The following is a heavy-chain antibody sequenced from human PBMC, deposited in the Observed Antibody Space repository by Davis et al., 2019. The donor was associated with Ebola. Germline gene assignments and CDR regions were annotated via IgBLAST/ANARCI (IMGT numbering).Heavy chain of an antibody. CDR3: ARMPTVTADHWYFDL. D-gene: IGHD4-17*01. CDR1: GDSISSHF. J-gene: IGHJ2*01. CDR2: VRYSGTT. V-gene: IGHV4-59*11. Sequence: MPGGSLRLSCTVSGDSISSHFWTWIRQPPGKGLEWIGHVRYSGTTHYNPSLKSRVTASLDTSKNHLSLSLRSVTAADTAVYYCARMPTVTADHWYFDLWAVAPWSLSPQ.